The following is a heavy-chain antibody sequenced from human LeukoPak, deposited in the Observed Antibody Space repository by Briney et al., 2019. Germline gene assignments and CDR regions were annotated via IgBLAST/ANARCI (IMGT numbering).Heavy chain of an antibody. J-gene: IGHJ5*02. CDR2: IYHSGST. CDR3: ARGVAISYDFWSDGGWFDP. D-gene: IGHD3-3*01. CDR1: GGSISSSDW. V-gene: IGHV4-4*02. Sequence: SGTLSLTCAVSGGSISSSDWWSWVRQPPGKGLEWIGEIYHSGSTNYNPSLKRRVTMSMDKSNNQFSLRLNSVTAADTAVYYCARGVAISYDFWSDGGWFDPWGQGTLVTVSS.